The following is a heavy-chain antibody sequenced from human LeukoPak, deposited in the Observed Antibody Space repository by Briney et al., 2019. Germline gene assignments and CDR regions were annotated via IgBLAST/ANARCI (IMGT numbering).Heavy chain of an antibody. J-gene: IGHJ4*02. CDR2: IYSIGST. Sequence: PSETLSLTCTVSGGSISNYYWSWIRQPPGKGLEWIGYIYSIGSTNYNPSLKSRVTISVDTSKNQFSLKLSSVTAADTAVYYCAALNIATRPWCFDYWGQGTLVTVSS. CDR3: AALNIATRPWCFDY. D-gene: IGHD6-6*01. CDR1: GGSISNYY. V-gene: IGHV4-59*01.